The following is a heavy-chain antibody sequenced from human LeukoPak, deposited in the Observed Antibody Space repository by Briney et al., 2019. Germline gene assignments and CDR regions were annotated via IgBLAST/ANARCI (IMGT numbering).Heavy chain of an antibody. J-gene: IGHJ4*02. CDR3: ARTYRYYYFDY. CDR2: IYYSGST. CDR1: GGSISSSSYY. Sequence: SETLSLTCTVSGGSISSSSYYWGWIRQPPGKGLEWIGSIYYSGSTYYNPSLKSRVTISVDTSKNQFSLKLSSVTAADTAVYYCARTYRYYYFDYWGQGTLVTVSS. D-gene: IGHD1-14*01. V-gene: IGHV4-39*01.